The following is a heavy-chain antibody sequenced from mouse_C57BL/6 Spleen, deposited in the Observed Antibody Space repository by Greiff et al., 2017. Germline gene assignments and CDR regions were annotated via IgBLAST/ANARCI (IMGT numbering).Heavy chain of an antibody. CDR3: ARSRTGPGFDY. J-gene: IGHJ2*01. CDR2: IDPSDSYT. V-gene: IGHV1-50*01. Sequence: VQLQQSGAELVKPGASVKLSCKASGYTFTSYWMQWVKQRPGQGLEWIGEIDPSDSYTNYNQKFKGKATLTVDTSSSTAYMQLSSLTSEDSAVYYCARSRTGPGFDYWGQGTTLTVSS. CDR1: GYTFTSYW.